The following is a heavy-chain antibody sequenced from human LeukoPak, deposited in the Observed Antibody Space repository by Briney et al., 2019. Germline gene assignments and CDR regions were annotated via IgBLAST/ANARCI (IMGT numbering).Heavy chain of an antibody. CDR2: TYYRSKWYN. CDR3: ARDVTGGSLFDY. J-gene: IGHJ4*02. Sequence: SQTLSLTCAVSGDIVSNNIAAWRWIRQSPSRGLAWLGRTYYRSKWYNDYAVSVKGRITINPDTSKNQFSLQLNSVTPEDTAVYYCARDVTGGSLFDYWGQGTLVTVSS. D-gene: IGHD2-21*02. CDR1: GDIVSNNIAA. V-gene: IGHV6-1*01.